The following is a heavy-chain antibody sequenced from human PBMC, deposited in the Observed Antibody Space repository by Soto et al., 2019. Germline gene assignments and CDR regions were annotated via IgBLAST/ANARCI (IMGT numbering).Heavy chain of an antibody. V-gene: IGHV4-59*01. Sequence: SETRSRTWTISGGSISFYCWSWIRQSPRQGLEWIGYVYDNGRPYYSPSLKSRVTISADTSKNQISLKLTSATAADTAVYYCARGVGSSPPRYWGRGTLVTVSS. CDR1: GGSISFYC. D-gene: IGHD3-9*01. CDR2: VYDNGRP. CDR3: ARGVGSSPPRY. J-gene: IGHJ4*02.